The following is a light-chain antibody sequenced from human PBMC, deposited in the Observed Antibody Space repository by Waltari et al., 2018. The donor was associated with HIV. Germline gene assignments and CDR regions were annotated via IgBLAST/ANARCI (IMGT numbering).Light chain of an antibody. V-gene: IGLV2-14*03. J-gene: IGLJ3*02. CDR3: SSYTSSSSLVV. CDR2: DVS. CDR1: SRHVGGYNY. Sequence: QSALTQPASVSGSPGQSITISCPGTSRHVGGYNYVPWYQQHPGKAPKLMIYDVSNRPSGVSNRFSGSKSGNTASLTISGLQAEDEADYYCSSYTSSSSLVVFGGGTKLTVL.